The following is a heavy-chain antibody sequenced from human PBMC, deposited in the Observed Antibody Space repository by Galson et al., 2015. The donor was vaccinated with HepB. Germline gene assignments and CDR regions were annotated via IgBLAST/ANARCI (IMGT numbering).Heavy chain of an antibody. D-gene: IGHD6-6*01. CDR3: ARRNLAALNLIDY. CDR2: IYYSGST. CDR1: GGSISSSSYY. V-gene: IGHV4-39*01. J-gene: IGHJ4*02. Sequence: SETLSLTCTVSGGSISSSSYYWGWIRQPPGKGLEWIGSIYYSGSTYYNPSLKSRVTISVDTSKNQFSLKLSSVTAADTAVYYCARRNLAALNLIDYWGQGTLVTVSS.